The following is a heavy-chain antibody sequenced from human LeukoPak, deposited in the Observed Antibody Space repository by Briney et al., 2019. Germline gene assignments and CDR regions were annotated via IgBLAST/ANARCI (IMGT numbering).Heavy chain of an antibody. CDR2: IIPIFRIA. V-gene: IGHV1-69*04. CDR3: ARDLTRDGYNHDIRYGMDV. Sequence: SVKVSCKASGGTFSSYAISWVRQAPGQGLEWMGRIIPIFRIANYAQKFQGRVTITADKSTSTAYMELSSLRSEDTAVYYCARDLTRDGYNHDIRYGMDVWGQETTVTVSS. D-gene: IGHD5-24*01. J-gene: IGHJ6*02. CDR1: GGTFSSYA.